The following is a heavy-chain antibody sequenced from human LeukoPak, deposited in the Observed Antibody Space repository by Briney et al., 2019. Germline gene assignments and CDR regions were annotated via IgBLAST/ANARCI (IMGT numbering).Heavy chain of an antibody. CDR2: ISSNGRRT. CDR3: ARVGDDDAFDI. D-gene: IGHD3-10*01. J-gene: IGHJ3*02. V-gene: IGHV3-64*01. Sequence: PGGSLRLSCAASGFTFSDYSMHWVRQGPGKGLEYVSAISSNGRRTYYANSVEGRFTIFRDNSKNTLYLQMGSLRAEDMAVYYCARVGDDDAFDIWGQGTLVTVSS. CDR1: GFTFSDYS.